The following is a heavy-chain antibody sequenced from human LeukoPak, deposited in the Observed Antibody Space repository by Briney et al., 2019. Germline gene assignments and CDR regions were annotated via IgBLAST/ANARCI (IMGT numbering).Heavy chain of an antibody. V-gene: IGHV4-38-2*01. CDR3: ARGVYCSGGSCYIPFDY. CDR2: INHSGST. Sequence: SETLSLTCAVSGYSISSGYYWGWIRQPPGKGLEWIGEINHSGSTNYNPSLKSRVTLAVDTSKNQFSLKLSSVTAADTAVYYCARGVYCSGGSCYIPFDYWGQGALVTVSS. J-gene: IGHJ4*02. D-gene: IGHD2-15*01. CDR1: GYSISSGYY.